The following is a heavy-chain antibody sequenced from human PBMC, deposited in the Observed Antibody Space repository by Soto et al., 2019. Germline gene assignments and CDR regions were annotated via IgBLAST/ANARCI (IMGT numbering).Heavy chain of an antibody. CDR2: IYFGGIT. CDR3: ASHEFSYHNSWFDP. J-gene: IGHJ5*02. CDR1: GDSISSSKYY. V-gene: IGHV4-39*01. Sequence: QLQLQESGPGLVKPSETLSLTCTVSGDSISSSKYYWGWIRQPPGKGLEWIGSIYFGGITYYNPCLKTRVTISVDTSKNPFSLELSSVTAVDTAVFYCASHEFSYHNSWFDPWGQGTLVTVSS. D-gene: IGHD5-18*01.